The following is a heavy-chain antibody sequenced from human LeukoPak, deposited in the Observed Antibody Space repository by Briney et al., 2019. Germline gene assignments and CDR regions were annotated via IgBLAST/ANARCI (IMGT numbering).Heavy chain of an antibody. CDR3: ARGGASSEWFDP. J-gene: IGHJ5*02. V-gene: IGHV4-59*01. CDR2: IHSSGTT. CDR1: GDSISAYY. D-gene: IGHD6-25*01. Sequence: SETLSLTCTVSGDSISAYYWSWIRQTPGKGLEWIAFIHSSGTTNYNPSLKSRVSISVDTSNNQFSLSVNSVTAADTAVYYCARGGASSEWFDPWGQGTLVTVSA.